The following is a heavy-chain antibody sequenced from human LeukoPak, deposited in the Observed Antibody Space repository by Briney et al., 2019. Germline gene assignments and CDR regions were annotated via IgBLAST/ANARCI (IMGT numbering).Heavy chain of an antibody. J-gene: IGHJ4*02. D-gene: IGHD3-16*01. V-gene: IGHV3-11*04. CDR1: GGTFSDNY. Sequence: NPGGSLRLSCAASGGTFSDNYMTWIRQPPGKGLEWLAHISGSGNTIYYADSVKGRFTISRDNAKNSVYLQMSSMSDGDTGVYNCARGSSNYIWGSPPVYWGQGTLVTVSS. CDR2: ISGSGNTI. CDR3: ARGSSNYIWGSPPVY.